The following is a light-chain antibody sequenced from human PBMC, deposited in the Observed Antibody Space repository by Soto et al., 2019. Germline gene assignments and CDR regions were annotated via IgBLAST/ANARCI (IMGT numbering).Light chain of an antibody. CDR1: HSVGSN. CDR3: QQYKQWPVA. CDR2: GAS. Sequence: VMTQSPTTLSVSPGERATLSCRASHSVGSNLAWYQQNAGQAPRLLIYGASTRATGVPARFSGSGSATQFTLTISSLQSEDFGFYYCQQYKQWPVAFGGGTKVEIK. V-gene: IGKV3-15*01. J-gene: IGKJ4*01.